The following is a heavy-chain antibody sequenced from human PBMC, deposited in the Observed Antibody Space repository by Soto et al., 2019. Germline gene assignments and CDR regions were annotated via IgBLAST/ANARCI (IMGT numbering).Heavy chain of an antibody. V-gene: IGHV4-30-4*01. D-gene: IGHD5-12*01. CDR3: AREYSGYDINYYYYYGMDV. J-gene: IGHJ6*02. CDR2: IYYSGST. CDR1: GGSISSGDYY. Sequence: SETLSLTCTVSGGSISSGDYYWSWIRQPPGKGLEWIGYIYYSGSTYYNPSLKSRVTISVDTSKNQFSLKLSSVTAADTAVYYCAREYSGYDINYYYYYGMDVWGQGTTVTVSS.